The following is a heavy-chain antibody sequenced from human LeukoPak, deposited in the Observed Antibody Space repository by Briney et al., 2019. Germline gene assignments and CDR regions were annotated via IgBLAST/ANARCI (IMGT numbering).Heavy chain of an antibody. CDR3: ASRRSTLSCSSTSCSLGY. CDR2: ISSSGSTI. Sequence: PGGSLRLSYAASGFTFSSYEMNWVRQAPGKGLEWVSYISSSGSTIYYADSVKGRFTISRDNAKNSLYLQMNSLRAEDTAVYYCASRRSTLSCSSTSCSLGYWGQGTLVTVSS. D-gene: IGHD2-2*01. V-gene: IGHV3-48*03. J-gene: IGHJ4*02. CDR1: GFTFSSYE.